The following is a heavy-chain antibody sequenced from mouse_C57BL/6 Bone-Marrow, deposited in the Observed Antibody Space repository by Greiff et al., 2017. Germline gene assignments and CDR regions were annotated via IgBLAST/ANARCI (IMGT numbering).Heavy chain of an antibody. V-gene: IGHV1-81*01. CDR3: AAIYSNSTLDY. CDR1: GYTFTSYG. D-gene: IGHD2-5*01. Sequence: QFQLQQSGAELARPGASVKLSCKASGYTFTSYGISWVKQRPGQGLEWIGEIYPGSGNTSYNEKFKGKATLTADKSSSTAYMELRSLTSEDSAVYFCAAIYSNSTLDYWGQGTSVTVSS. CDR2: IYPGSGNT. J-gene: IGHJ4*01.